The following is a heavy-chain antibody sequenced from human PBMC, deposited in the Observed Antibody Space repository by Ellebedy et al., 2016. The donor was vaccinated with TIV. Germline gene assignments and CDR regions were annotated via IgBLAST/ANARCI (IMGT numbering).Heavy chain of an antibody. V-gene: IGHV3-48*04. CDR3: ARSVDYSFDS. CDR1: RFPFSAYS. CDR2: ITSDTRTI. D-gene: IGHD3/OR15-3a*01. Sequence: GGSLRLSCAASRFPFSAYSMNWVRQAPGEGLEWVSYITSDTRTIYDADSVKGRFTISRDNAKNSLFLQMNSLRAEDTAVYYCARSVDYSFDSWGQGTLVTVSS. J-gene: IGHJ4*02.